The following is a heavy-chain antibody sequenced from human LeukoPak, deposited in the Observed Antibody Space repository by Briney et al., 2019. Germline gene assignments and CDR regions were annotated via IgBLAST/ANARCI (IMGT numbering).Heavy chain of an antibody. J-gene: IGHJ4*02. CDR2: IYKIGTT. CDR1: GDSVTGYY. Sequence: SETLSLTCTVFGDSVTGYYLNWVRQPPGKGPEWIGHIYKIGTTNYNPSLKSRLTISADTSKNQFSLKLRSVTAADTAVYYCVIGVGWQPDYWGQGALVTVSS. CDR3: VIGVGWQPDY. V-gene: IGHV4-59*02. D-gene: IGHD2-15*01.